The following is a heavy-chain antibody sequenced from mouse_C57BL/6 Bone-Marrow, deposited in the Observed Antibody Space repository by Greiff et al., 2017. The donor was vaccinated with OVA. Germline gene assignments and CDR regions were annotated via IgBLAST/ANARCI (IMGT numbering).Heavy chain of an antibody. CDR2: IYPGSGST. J-gene: IGHJ4*01. CDR3: ARDYGSSFYYAMDY. Sequence: QVQLQQPGAELVKPGASVKMSCKASGYTFTSYWITWVKQRPGQGLEWIGDIYPGSGSTNYNEKFKSKATLTVDTSSSTAYMQLSSLTSEDSAVYYCARDYGSSFYYAMDYWGQGTSVTVSS. V-gene: IGHV1-55*01. CDR1: GYTFTSYW. D-gene: IGHD1-1*01.